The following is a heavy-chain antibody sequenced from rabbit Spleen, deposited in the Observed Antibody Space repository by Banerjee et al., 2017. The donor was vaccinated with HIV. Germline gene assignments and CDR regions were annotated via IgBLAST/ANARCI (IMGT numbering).Heavy chain of an antibody. Sequence: QEQLVESGGGLVQPGGSLKLSCKASGFDFSSYSMSWVRQAPGKGLEWIAYIYTAGGSSYYASWAKGRFTITRSTSLNTVTLQLNSLTAADTATYFCARDLAGAIGWNFYLWGQGTLVTVS. J-gene: IGHJ4*01. V-gene: IGHV1S47*01. CDR1: GFDFSSYS. CDR3: ARDLAGAIGWNFYL. D-gene: IGHD4-1*01. CDR2: IYTAGGSS.